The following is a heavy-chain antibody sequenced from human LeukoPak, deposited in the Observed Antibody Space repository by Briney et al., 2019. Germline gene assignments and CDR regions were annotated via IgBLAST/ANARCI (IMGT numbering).Heavy chain of an antibody. Sequence: SETLSLTCTVSGGSISSYYWSWIRQPPGKGLEWIGYIYYSGSTNYNPSLKSRVTVSVDTSKNQFSLKLSSVTAADTAVYYCARDRGGYSPDFDYWGQGTLVTVSS. J-gene: IGHJ4*02. V-gene: IGHV4-59*12. CDR1: GGSISSYY. CDR3: ARDRGGYSPDFDY. CDR2: IYYSGST. D-gene: IGHD3-22*01.